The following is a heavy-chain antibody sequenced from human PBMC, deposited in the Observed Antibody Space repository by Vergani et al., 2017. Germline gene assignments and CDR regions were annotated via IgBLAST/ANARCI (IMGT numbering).Heavy chain of an antibody. Sequence: QVQLVESGGGVVQRGGSLRLSCATSGFTLSNYDMQWIRQGPGKGLDFVAFIQFDGSNQYYADSVKGGFTLSRDFSKNTLYLQMNSLRTDDTATYYCAKHFRGWGIDYWGQGTQVIVSS. D-gene: IGHD3-16*01. CDR1: GFTLSNYD. CDR2: IQFDGSNQ. V-gene: IGHV3-30*02. CDR3: AKHFRGWGIDY. J-gene: IGHJ4*02.